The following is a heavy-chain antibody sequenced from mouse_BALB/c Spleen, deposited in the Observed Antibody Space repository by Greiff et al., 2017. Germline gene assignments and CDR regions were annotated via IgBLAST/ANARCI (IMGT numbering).Heavy chain of an antibody. V-gene: IGHV5-17*02. D-gene: IGHD1-1*01. CDR1: GFTFSSFG. CDR2: ISSGSSTI. J-gene: IGHJ3*01. CDR3: ARAYYGSSYGLFAY. Sequence: EVNVVESGGGLVQPGGSRKLSCAASGFTFSSFGMHWVRQAPEKGLEWVAYISSGSSTIYYADTVKGRFTISRDNPKNTLFLQMTSLRSEDTAMYYCARAYYGSSYGLFAYWGQGTLVTVSA.